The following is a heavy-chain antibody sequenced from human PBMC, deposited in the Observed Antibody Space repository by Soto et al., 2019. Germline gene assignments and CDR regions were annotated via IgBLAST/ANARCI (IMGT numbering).Heavy chain of an antibody. CDR2: IWYDGSNK. Sequence: GGSLRLSCAASGFTFSSYGMHWVRQAPGKGLEWVAVIWYDGSNKYYADSVKGRFTISRDNSKNTLYLQMNSLRAEDTAVYYCAREGEYCSGGSCYLYYYYYYGMDVWGQGT. D-gene: IGHD2-15*01. CDR3: AREGEYCSGGSCYLYYYYYYGMDV. V-gene: IGHV3-33*01. CDR1: GFTFSSYG. J-gene: IGHJ6*02.